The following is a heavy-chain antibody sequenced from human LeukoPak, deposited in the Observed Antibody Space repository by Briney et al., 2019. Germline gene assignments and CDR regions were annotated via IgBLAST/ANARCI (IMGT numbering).Heavy chain of an antibody. CDR3: ARLRGYTSSARGYVEY. V-gene: IGHV4-61*01. CDR1: GGSVSSGSYY. Sequence: PSETLSLTCTVSGGSVSSGSYYWSWIRQPPGKGLEWIGYIYYSGSTNYNPSLKSRVTISVDTSKNQFSLKLSSVTAADTAVYYCARLRGYTSSARGYVEYWGQGTLVTVSS. CDR2: IYYSGST. D-gene: IGHD6-13*01. J-gene: IGHJ4*02.